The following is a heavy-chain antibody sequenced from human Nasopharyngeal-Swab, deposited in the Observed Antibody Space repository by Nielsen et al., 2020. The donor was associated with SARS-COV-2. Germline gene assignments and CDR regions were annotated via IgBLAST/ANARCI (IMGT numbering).Heavy chain of an antibody. CDR3: ARLKYDFWNGPPEDY. Sequence: GESLKISCAASGFTFSNYWMSWVRQAPGKGLEWVANIKQDGSEIYYVDSLKGRFTISRDNAKNSLYLQTNSLRAEDTAVYYCARLKYDFWNGPPEDYWGQGTLVTVSS. CDR2: IKQDGSEI. D-gene: IGHD3-3*01. V-gene: IGHV3-7*01. J-gene: IGHJ4*02. CDR1: GFTFSNYW.